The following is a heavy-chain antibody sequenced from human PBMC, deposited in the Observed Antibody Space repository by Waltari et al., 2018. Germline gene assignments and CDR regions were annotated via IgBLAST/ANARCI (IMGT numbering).Heavy chain of an antibody. CDR1: GGSIDSGSSY. V-gene: IGHV4-39*01. D-gene: IGHD4-17*01. Sequence: QLQLQASGPRLVKPSETLSLTCTVPGGSIDSGSSYWGWIRQAPGQGLEWIGNIYHSGRTYYNPSLESRVNMSVETSNNQFSLLLKSVTAADTALYYCARRADYGLDFDSWGQGTLVAVSS. CDR3: ARRADYGLDFDS. CDR2: IYHSGRT. J-gene: IGHJ4*02.